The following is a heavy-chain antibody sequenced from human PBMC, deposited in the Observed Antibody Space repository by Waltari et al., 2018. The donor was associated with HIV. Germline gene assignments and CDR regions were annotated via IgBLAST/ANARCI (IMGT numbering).Heavy chain of an antibody. J-gene: IGHJ3*02. Sequence: QVQLVQSGAEVKKPGASVKVSCKASGYTFTNYDINWVRQATGQGREWMGWMNPNSGNTGNAQKFQGRVTMTRNTSISTAYMELSSLRSEDTAVYYCARGYSYDRSGEAFDIWGQGTMVTVSS. CDR1: GYTFTNYD. D-gene: IGHD3-22*01. V-gene: IGHV1-8*01. CDR2: MNPNSGNT. CDR3: ARGYSYDRSGEAFDI.